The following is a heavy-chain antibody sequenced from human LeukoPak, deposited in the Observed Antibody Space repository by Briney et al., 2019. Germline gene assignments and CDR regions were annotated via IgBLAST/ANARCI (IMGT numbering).Heavy chain of an antibody. CDR1: GLTFSGCE. J-gene: IGHJ5*02. CDR3: ARGASRFDP. V-gene: IGHV3-48*03. Sequence: QPGGSLRLSCAVSGLTFSGCEMNWVRQAPGKGLEWVSYIGYSGSPKYYADSVKGRFTISRDNAKNSLYLQMNSLSAEDTAVYYCARGASRFDPWGQGTLVTVSS. CDR2: IGYSGSPK.